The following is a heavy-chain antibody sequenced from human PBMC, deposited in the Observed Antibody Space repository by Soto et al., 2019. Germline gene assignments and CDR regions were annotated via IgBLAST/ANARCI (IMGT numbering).Heavy chain of an antibody. CDR2: INDGNGNT. D-gene: IGHD2-2*02. Sequence: QVQLVQSGAEVKKPGASVKVSCKASGYTFTSYAMHWVRQAPGQRLEWMGWINDGNGNTKYSQKFQGRVTITRDTSASTAYMELSSLRSEDTAVYYCARPRPYIEIDAFDIWGQGTMVTVSS. CDR1: GYTFTSYA. CDR3: ARPRPYIEIDAFDI. V-gene: IGHV1-3*01. J-gene: IGHJ3*02.